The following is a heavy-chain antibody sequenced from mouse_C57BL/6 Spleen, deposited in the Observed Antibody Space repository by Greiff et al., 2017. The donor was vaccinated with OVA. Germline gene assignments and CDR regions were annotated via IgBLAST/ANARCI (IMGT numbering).Heavy chain of an antibody. CDR3: ARKGGDYPYYFDY. D-gene: IGHD5-5*01. Sequence: VQLQQPGAELVMPGASVKLSCKASGYTFTSYWMHWVKQRPGQGLEWIGEIDPSDSYTNYNQKFKGKSTLTVDKSSSTAYMQLSSLTSEDSAVYYCARKGGDYPYYFDYWGQGTTLTVSS. J-gene: IGHJ2*01. CDR1: GYTFTSYW. V-gene: IGHV1-69*01. CDR2: IDPSDSYT.